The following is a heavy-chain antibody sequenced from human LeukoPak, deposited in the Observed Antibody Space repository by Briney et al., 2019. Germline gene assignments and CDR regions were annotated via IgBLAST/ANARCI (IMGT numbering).Heavy chain of an antibody. V-gene: IGHV1-2*02. CDR2: INPNSGGT. Sequence: ASVKVSCKASGYTFTGYYMHLVRQAPGQGLEWMGWINPNSGGTNYAEKFQGRVTRTRETSISTAYMELRRLRSDDTAVYYCARWDGYNDGVDYWGQGTLVTVSS. CDR3: ARWDGYNDGVDY. CDR1: GYTFTGYY. J-gene: IGHJ4*02. D-gene: IGHD5-24*01.